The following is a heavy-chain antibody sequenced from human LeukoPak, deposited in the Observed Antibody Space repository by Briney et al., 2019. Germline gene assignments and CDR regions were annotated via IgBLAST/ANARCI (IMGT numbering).Heavy chain of an antibody. D-gene: IGHD6-13*01. CDR2: INTNTGNP. J-gene: IGHJ4*02. V-gene: IGHV7-4-1*02. CDR3: ARGRGSSSWYPIPDY. CDR1: GYTFTSYA. Sequence: GASVTVSFTASGYTFTSYAMNWVRQAPGQGLEWMGWINTNTGNPTYAQGFTGRFVFSLDTSVSTAYLQISSLKAEDTAVYYCARGRGSSSWYPIPDYWGQGTLVTVSS.